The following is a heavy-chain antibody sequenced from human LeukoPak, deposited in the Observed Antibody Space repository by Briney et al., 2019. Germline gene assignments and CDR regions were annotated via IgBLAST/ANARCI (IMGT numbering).Heavy chain of an antibody. D-gene: IGHD6-19*01. CDR3: ARGGSGWYYFDY. CDR2: IYYSGST. CDR1: GGSISSSSYY. Sequence: SETLSLTCTVSGGSISSSSYYWGWIRQPPGKGLEWIGSIYYSGSTYYNPSLKSRVTISVDTSKNQFSLKLSSVTAADTAVYYCARGGSGWYYFDYWGQGTLVTVSS. J-gene: IGHJ4*02. V-gene: IGHV4-39*07.